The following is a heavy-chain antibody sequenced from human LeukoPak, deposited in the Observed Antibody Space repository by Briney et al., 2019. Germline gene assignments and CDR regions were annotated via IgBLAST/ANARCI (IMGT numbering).Heavy chain of an antibody. V-gene: IGHV4-59*08. CDR1: GGSISSYY. CDR2: ISYSGST. D-gene: IGHD4-17*01. J-gene: IGHJ4*02. CDR3: ARHAPMTTYDY. Sequence: SETLPLTCTVSGGSISSYYWSWIRQPPGKELEWIGYISYSGSTSYSPSLKSRVTISVDTSKNQFSLKLSSVTAADTAVYYCARHAPMTTYDYWGQGTLVTVSS.